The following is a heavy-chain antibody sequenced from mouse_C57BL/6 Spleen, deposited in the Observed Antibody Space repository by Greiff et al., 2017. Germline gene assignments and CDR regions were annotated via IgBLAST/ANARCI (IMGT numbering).Heavy chain of an antibody. CDR3: ARGGQLRLHFDY. V-gene: IGHV1-22*01. CDR1: GYTFTDYN. Sequence: VQLQQSGPELVKPGASVKMSCKASGYTFTDYNMHWVKQSHGKSLEWIGYINPNNGGTSYNQKFKGKATLTVNKSSSTAYMELRSLTSEDSAVYYCARGGQLRLHFDYWGQGTTLTVSS. D-gene: IGHD3-2*02. J-gene: IGHJ2*01. CDR2: INPNNGGT.